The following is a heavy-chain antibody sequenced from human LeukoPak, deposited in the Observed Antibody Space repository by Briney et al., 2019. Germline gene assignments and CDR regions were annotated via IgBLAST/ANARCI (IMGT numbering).Heavy chain of an antibody. D-gene: IGHD3-10*01. CDR3: ARGTPYGSGSYDY. V-gene: IGHV4-59*12. J-gene: IGHJ4*02. Sequence: SETLSLTCTVSGGSISSYYWSWIRQPPGKGLEWIGYIYYSGSTNYNPSLKSRVTISVDTSKNQFSLKLSSVTAADTAVYYCARGTPYGSGSYDYWGQGTLVTVSS. CDR2: IYYSGST. CDR1: GGSISSYY.